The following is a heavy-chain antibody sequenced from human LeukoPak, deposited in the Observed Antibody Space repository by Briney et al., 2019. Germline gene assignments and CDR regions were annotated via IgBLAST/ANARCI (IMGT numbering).Heavy chain of an antibody. CDR3: AKVGGSGWYVDY. Sequence: GGSLRLSCAASGFTFSSNSMRWVRQAPGKGLEWVAIIRDDGSHKYYADSVKGRFTISRDNSKNTLYLQMNSLRVEDTAVYYCAKVGGSGWYVDYWGQGTLVTVSS. CDR1: GFTFSSNS. V-gene: IGHV3-30*02. J-gene: IGHJ4*02. D-gene: IGHD6-19*01. CDR2: IRDDGSHK.